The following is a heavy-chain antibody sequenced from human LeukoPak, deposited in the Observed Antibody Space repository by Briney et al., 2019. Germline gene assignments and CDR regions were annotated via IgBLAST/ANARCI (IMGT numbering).Heavy chain of an antibody. CDR3: ARDSYYGSGHGFHYGMDV. D-gene: IGHD3-10*01. J-gene: IGHJ6*04. V-gene: IGHV3-33*01. Sequence: PGRSLRLSCEVSGFTFTTYGMHWVRQAPGKGLEWVALIWYDGVTKHYADSVKGRFTISRQFQKHAASANEQPKSRGHGCYCARDSYYGSGHGFHYGMDVWGKGTTVTVSS. CDR1: GFTFTTYG. CDR2: IWYDGVTK.